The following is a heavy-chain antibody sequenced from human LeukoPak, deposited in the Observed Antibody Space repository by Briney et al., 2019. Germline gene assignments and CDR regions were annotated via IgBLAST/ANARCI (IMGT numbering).Heavy chain of an antibody. J-gene: IGHJ3*02. V-gene: IGHV3-48*01. CDR1: GFTLSSHN. Sequence: GGSLRLSCVASGFTLSSHNINWVRQAPGEGLEWVSHISSSGSITYYGDSVKGRITISRDNAKNSVSLYMNSLRAEDSAVYYCARPGITTFDIWGQGTMVTVSS. CDR3: ARPGITTFDI. CDR2: ISSSGSIT. D-gene: IGHD2-2*01.